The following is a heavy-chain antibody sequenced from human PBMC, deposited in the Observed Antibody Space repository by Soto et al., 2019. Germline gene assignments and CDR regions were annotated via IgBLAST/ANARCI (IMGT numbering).Heavy chain of an antibody. J-gene: IGHJ4*02. V-gene: IGHV4-38-2*01. CDR2: IYHSGST. D-gene: IGHD3-10*01. Sequence: WETLSLTCAVSGYSISSGYYWGWIRQPPGKGLEWIGSIYHSGSTYYNPSLKSRVTISVDTSKNQFSLKLSSVTAADTAVYYCAGVTYYFDYWGQGTLVTVSS. CDR1: GYSISSGYY. CDR3: AGVTYYFDY.